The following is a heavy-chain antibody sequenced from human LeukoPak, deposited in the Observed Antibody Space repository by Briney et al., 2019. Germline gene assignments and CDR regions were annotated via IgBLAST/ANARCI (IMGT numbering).Heavy chain of an antibody. CDR2: INPNSGGT. J-gene: IGHJ6*02. CDR3: ASDIAVAGTRSEYYYYYYGMDV. Sequence: ASVKVSCKASGYTFTGYYMHWVRQAPGQGLEWMGWINPNSGGTNYAQKFQGRVTMTRDTSISTAYMELSRLRSGDTAVYYCASDIAVAGTRSEYYYYYYGMDVWGQGTTVTVSS. D-gene: IGHD6-19*01. CDR1: GYTFTGYY. V-gene: IGHV1-2*02.